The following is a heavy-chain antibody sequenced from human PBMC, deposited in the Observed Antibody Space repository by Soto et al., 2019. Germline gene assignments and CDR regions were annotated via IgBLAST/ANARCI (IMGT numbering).Heavy chain of an antibody. Sequence: EVQLLESGGGLAQPGGSLRLSCAASGFTFGNYAMSWVRQAPGRGLEWVSALGTSGSTTYYADSVSGRFTISRDNSKSTLFLQMNNLRAEDTAVYYCAKTAGPRSSTSKRYVDSWGQGTLVTVSS. CDR2: LGTSGSTT. V-gene: IGHV3-23*01. CDR1: GFTFGNYA. D-gene: IGHD3-10*01. CDR3: AKTAGPRSSTSKRYVDS. J-gene: IGHJ4*02.